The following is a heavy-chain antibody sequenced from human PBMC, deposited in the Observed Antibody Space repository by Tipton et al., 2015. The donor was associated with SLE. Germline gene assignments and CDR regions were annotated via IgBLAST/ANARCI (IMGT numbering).Heavy chain of an antibody. CDR2: IYYSGST. V-gene: IGHV4-59*12. D-gene: IGHD6-13*01. J-gene: IGHJ4*02. CDR3: ARAPGSSLDY. CDR1: GGSISSYY. Sequence: TLSLTCTVSGGSISSYYWSWIRQPPGKGLEWIGYIYYSGSTNYNPSLKSRVTISVDTSKNQFSLKLSSVTAADTAVYYCARAPGSSLDYWGQGTLVTVSS.